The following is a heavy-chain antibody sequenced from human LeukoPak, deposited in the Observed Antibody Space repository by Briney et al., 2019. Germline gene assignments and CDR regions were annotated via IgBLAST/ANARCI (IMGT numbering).Heavy chain of an antibody. CDR1: GGSFSGYY. J-gene: IGHJ6*03. Sequence: SETLSLTCAVYGGSFSGYYWSWIRQPPGKGLEWIGEINHSGSTNYNPSLKSRVTISVDTSKNQFSLKLSSVTAADTAVYYCARLPIWRYYDSSGYWLSRGYYYMDVWGKGTTVTVSS. D-gene: IGHD3-22*01. CDR2: INHSGST. CDR3: ARLPIWRYYDSSGYWLSRGYYYMDV. V-gene: IGHV4-34*01.